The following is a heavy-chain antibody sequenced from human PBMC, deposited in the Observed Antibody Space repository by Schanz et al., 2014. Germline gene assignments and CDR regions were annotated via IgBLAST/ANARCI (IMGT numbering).Heavy chain of an antibody. J-gene: IGHJ4*02. CDR1: GFRFDDYT. V-gene: IGHV3-9*01. D-gene: IGHD2-2*01. CDR3: AKVAPAADDLDS. CDR2: MSWNAGSL. Sequence: EVHLLESGGGLVQPGRSLRLSCVASGFRFDDYTMHWVRQAPGKGLEWVSGMSWNAGSLGYGDSVKGRFTISRDNAKSSLFLQMNSLSAEDTAVYYCAKVAPAADDLDSWGLGTLVTVSS.